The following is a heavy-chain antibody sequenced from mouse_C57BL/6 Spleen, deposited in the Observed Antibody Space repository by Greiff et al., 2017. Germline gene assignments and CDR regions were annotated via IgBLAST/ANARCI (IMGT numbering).Heavy chain of an antibody. V-gene: IGHV1-52*01. D-gene: IGHD1-2*01. CDR2: IDPSDSET. Sequence: VQLQQPGAELVRPGSSVKLSCKASGYTFTSYWMHWVKQRPIQGLEWIGNIDPSDSETHYNQKFKDKATLTVDKSSSTAYMQLSSLTSEESAVYYCATLRPRYFDVWGTGTTVTVSS. CDR3: ATLRPRYFDV. J-gene: IGHJ1*03. CDR1: GYTFTSYW.